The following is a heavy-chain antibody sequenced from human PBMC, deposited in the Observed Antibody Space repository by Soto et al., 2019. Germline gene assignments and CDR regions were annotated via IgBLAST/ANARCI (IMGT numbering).Heavy chain of an antibody. CDR1: GFTFSSYA. V-gene: IGHV3-64*01. D-gene: IGHD6-19*01. CDR3: ARDETISGWFPSHAFDI. CDR2: ISSNGGST. J-gene: IGHJ3*02. Sequence: EVQLVESGGGLVQPGGSLRLSCAASGFTFSSYAMHWVRQAPGKGLEYVSAISSNGGSTYYANSVKGRFTISRDNSKNTLYLQMGSLRAEDMAVYYCARDETISGWFPSHAFDIWGQGTMVTVSS.